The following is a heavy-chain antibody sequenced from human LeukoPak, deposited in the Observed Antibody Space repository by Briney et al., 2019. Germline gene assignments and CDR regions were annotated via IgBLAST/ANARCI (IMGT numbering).Heavy chain of an antibody. D-gene: IGHD3-10*01. V-gene: IGHV4-4*02. Sequence: PSETLSLTCAVSGGSISSSNWWSWVRQPPGKGLEWIGEIYHSGSTNCNPSLKSRVTISVDKSKNQFSLKLSSVTAADTAVYYCARVGGRLWFGELLYHFDYWGQGTLVTVSS. CDR3: ARVGGRLWFGELLYHFDY. J-gene: IGHJ4*02. CDR2: IYHSGST. CDR1: GGSISSSNW.